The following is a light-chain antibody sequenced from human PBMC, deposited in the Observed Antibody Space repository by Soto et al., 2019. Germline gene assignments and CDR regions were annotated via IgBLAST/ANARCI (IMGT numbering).Light chain of an antibody. V-gene: IGKV3-15*01. CDR1: QSVSSN. CDR3: QQYKNWPRT. Sequence: EIVLTQSPATVSKNTGERATLSCRASQSVSSNLAWYQQKPGQAPRLLIYGASTRASGVPARFSGSGSGTEFTLTISSLQSEDFAVYHCQQYKNWPRTFGQGTKVDIK. J-gene: IGKJ1*01. CDR2: GAS.